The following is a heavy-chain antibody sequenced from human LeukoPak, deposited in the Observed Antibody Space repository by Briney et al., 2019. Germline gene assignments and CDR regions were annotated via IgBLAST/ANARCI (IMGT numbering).Heavy chain of an antibody. CDR1: GFTFDDYA. V-gene: IGHV3-9*01. D-gene: IGHD1-26*01. J-gene: IGHJ4*02. Sequence: PGGSLRLSCAASGFTFDDYAMHWVRHAPGKGLEWVSGISWNSGSIGYADSVKGRFTISRDNAKNSLYLQMNSLRAEDTALYYCAKDIGSGSYRRGLDYWGQGTLVTVSS. CDR3: AKDIGSGSYRRGLDY. CDR2: ISWNSGSI.